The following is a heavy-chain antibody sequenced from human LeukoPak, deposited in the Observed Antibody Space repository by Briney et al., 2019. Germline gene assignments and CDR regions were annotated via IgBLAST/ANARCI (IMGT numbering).Heavy chain of an antibody. Sequence: SVKVSCKASGGTFSSYAISWVRQAPGQGLEWMGRIIPILGIANYAQKFQGRVTITADKSTSTAYMELSSLRSEDTAVYYCARAAVAPGARFDYWGQGTLVTVSS. V-gene: IGHV1-69*04. J-gene: IGHJ4*02. CDR1: GGTFSSYA. D-gene: IGHD6-19*01. CDR2: IIPILGIA. CDR3: ARAAVAPGARFDY.